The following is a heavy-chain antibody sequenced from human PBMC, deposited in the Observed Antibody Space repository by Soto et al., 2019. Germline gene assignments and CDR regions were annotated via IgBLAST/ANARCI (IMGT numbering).Heavy chain of an antibody. V-gene: IGHV1-3*01. D-gene: IGHD6-25*01. CDR1: GYTFTNYA. CDR3: ARDGVAAGNINFDY. J-gene: IGHJ4*02. Sequence: ASVKVSCKASGYTFTNYAMHWVRQAPGQRLEWMGWINGGNGNTKYSPKLQDRVTITRDTSASTAYMELSSLRSEDTALYYCARDGVAAGNINFDYWGQGTLVTVSS. CDR2: INGGNGNT.